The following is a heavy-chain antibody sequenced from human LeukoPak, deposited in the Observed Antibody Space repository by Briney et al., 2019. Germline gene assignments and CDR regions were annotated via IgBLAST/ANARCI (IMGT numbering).Heavy chain of an antibody. CDR1: GFTFSSYS. Sequence: GGSLRLSCAASGFTFSSYSMNWVRQAPGKGLEWVSHITASGTAMFYADSVKGRFTISRDNAKNSLYLQMNSLRAEDTAVYFCASQYTSSRIFDDWGQGTLVTVSS. J-gene: IGHJ4*02. CDR3: ASQYTSSRIFDD. D-gene: IGHD6-13*01. V-gene: IGHV3-48*01. CDR2: ITASGTAM.